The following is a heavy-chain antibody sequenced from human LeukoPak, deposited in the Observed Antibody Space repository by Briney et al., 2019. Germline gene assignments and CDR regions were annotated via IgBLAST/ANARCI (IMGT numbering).Heavy chain of an antibody. CDR3: ARRYLGYCSGGSCYDWFDP. J-gene: IGHJ5*02. V-gene: IGHV4-39*07. Sequence: PSETLSLTCTVSGGSISSSSYYWGWIRQPPGKGLEWIGSIYYSGSTYYNPSLKSRVTTSVDTSKNQFSLKLSSVTAADTAVYYCARRYLGYCSGGSCYDWFDPWGQGTLVTVSS. CDR1: GGSISSSSYY. CDR2: IYYSGST. D-gene: IGHD2-15*01.